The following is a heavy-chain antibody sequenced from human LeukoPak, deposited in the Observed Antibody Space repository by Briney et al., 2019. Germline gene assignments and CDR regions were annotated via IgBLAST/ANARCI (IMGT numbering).Heavy chain of an antibody. D-gene: IGHD3-16*01. CDR2: ISGSTSSRNYT. V-gene: IGHV3-21*01. CDR1: GFTFSSYS. CDR3: ARDQGGVGY. J-gene: IGHJ4*02. Sequence: GGSLRLSCAASGFTFSSYSMNWVRQAPGKGLEWVSAISGSTSSRNYTYYADSVKGRFTISRDNAKNSLYLQMNSLRAEDTAVYYCARDQGGVGYWGQGTLVTVSS.